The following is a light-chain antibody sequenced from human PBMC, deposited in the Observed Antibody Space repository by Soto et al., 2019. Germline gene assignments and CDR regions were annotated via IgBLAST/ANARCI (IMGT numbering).Light chain of an antibody. V-gene: IGKV3-11*01. CDR3: QQRGNWPRTWA. CDR2: DAS. CDR1: QSVNSN. Sequence: EIMMTQSPVTLSVSPGERATLSCRASQSVNSNLAWYQQKPGQVPRLLIYDASSRATGIPGRFTGSGSGTDFTLTISSLEPEDFAVYYCQQRGNWPRTWAFGQGTKVEV. J-gene: IGKJ1*01.